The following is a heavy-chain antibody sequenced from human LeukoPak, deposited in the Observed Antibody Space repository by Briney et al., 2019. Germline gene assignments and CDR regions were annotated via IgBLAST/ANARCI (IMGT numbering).Heavy chain of an antibody. CDR2: IIPIFGTA. CDR3: ARSVYGLRYFDWLLSGAPFDY. D-gene: IGHD3-9*01. CDR1: GGTFSSYA. Sequence: GASVKVSCKASGGTFSSYAISWVRQAPGQGLEWMGGIIPIFGTANYAQKFQGRVTITADESTSTAYMELSSLRSEDTAVYYCARSVYGLRYFDWLLSGAPFDYWGQGTLVTVSP. J-gene: IGHJ4*02. V-gene: IGHV1-69*13.